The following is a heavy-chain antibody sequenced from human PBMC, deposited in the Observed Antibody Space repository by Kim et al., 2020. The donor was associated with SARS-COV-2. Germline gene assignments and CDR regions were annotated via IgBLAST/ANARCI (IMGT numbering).Heavy chain of an antibody. CDR3: AKDPQSSYYYYYYGMDV. J-gene: IGHJ6*02. Sequence: VKGRFTISRDNSKNTLYLQMNSLRADDTAVYYCAKDPQSSYYYYYYGMDVWGQGTTVTVSS. V-gene: IGHV3-23*01. D-gene: IGHD6-6*01.